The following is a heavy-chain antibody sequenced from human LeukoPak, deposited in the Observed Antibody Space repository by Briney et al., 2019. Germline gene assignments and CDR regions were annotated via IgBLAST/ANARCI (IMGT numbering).Heavy chain of an antibody. CDR3: ARDLPPPLTYGDSQYYYYGMDV. D-gene: IGHD4-17*01. V-gene: IGHV1-69*01. J-gene: IGHJ6*02. CDR2: IIPIFGTA. CDR1: GGTFSSYA. Sequence: AASVKVSCKASGGTFSSYAISWVRQAPGQGLEWMGGIIPIFGTANYAQKFQGRVTITADESTSTAYMELSSLRSEDTAVYYCARDLPPPLTYGDSQYYYYGMDVWGQGTTVTVSS.